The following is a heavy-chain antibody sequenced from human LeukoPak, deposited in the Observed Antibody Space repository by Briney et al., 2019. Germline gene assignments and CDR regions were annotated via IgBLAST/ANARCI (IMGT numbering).Heavy chain of an antibody. J-gene: IGHJ6*02. Sequence: GSSVKVSCKASGGTLSIYAISWGRQATGQGLEWMGWMNPNSGNTGYAQKFQGRVTMTRNTSISTAYRELSSLRSGDTAVYYCAKGRRYYGMDVWRQGTTVTVSS. CDR1: GGTLSIYA. V-gene: IGHV1-8*02. CDR3: AKGRRYYGMDV. CDR2: MNPNSGNT.